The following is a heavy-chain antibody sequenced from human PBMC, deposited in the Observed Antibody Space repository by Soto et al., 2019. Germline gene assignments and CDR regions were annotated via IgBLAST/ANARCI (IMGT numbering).Heavy chain of an antibody. CDR3: ASALPLVGYYSFVS. D-gene: IGHD3-3*01. CDR1: GYTLTELS. Sequence: ASVKVSCKVSGYTLTELSMHWVRQAPGKGLEWMGGFDPEDGETIYAQKFQGRVTMTEDTSTDTAYMELSSLRSEDTAAYYCASALPLVGYYSFVSCGQGPLVTVSP. J-gene: IGHJ4*02. CDR2: FDPEDGET. V-gene: IGHV1-24*01.